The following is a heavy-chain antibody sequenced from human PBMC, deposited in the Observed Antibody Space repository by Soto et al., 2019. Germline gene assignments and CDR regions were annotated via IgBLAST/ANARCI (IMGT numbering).Heavy chain of an antibody. CDR3: AKDIVATIIGHYGMDV. CDR1: GFTFDDYT. V-gene: IGHV3-43*01. CDR2: ISWDGGST. J-gene: IGHJ6*01. Sequence: PGGSLRLSCAASGFTFDDYTMHWVRQAPGKGLEWVSLISWDGGSTYYADSVKGRFTISRDNSKNSLYLQMNSLRTEDTALYYCAKDIVATIIGHYGMDVWGQGTTVTVSS. D-gene: IGHD5-12*01.